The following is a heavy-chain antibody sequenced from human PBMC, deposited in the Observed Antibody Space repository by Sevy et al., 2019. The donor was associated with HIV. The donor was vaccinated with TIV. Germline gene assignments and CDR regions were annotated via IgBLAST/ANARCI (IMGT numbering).Heavy chain of an antibody. D-gene: IGHD3-10*01. J-gene: IGHJ6*02. CDR2: TSFDGSNK. Sequence: GGSLRLSCEASGFTFRTYGMHWVRQAPGKGMEWVAVTSFDGSNKYYADSVKARFTISGDNSKNTLYLQMNNLRAEDSAVYYCAKGRGPYYYHGVDVWGQGTTVTVSS. V-gene: IGHV3-30*18. CDR3: AKGRGPYYYHGVDV. CDR1: GFTFRTYG.